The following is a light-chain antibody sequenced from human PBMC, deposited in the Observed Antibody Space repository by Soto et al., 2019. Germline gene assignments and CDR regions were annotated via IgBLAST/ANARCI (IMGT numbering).Light chain of an antibody. Sequence: QSALTQPASVSGSPGQSITISCTGTSSDVGGYNYVSWYQQHPGTAPKLMIYEVSNRPSGVSNRFSGSKSCNTASLPISGLQAEDEADYYCSSYTRNSTLVFGGGTKLTVL. J-gene: IGLJ2*01. CDR2: EVS. CDR1: SSDVGGYNY. V-gene: IGLV2-14*01. CDR3: SSYTRNSTLV.